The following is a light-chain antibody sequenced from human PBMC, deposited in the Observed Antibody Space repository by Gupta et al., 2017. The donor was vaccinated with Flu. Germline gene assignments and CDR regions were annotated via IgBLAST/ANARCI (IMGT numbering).Light chain of an antibody. V-gene: IGKV1-33*01. CDR1: QDISNY. CDR3: QQYDNHPLT. CDR2: DAS. Sequence: DIQMTQSPSSLSASVGDRVTITCQASQDISNYLNWYQQKPGKAPKLLIYDASNLETGGPSRFSGSGSGTDFTFTISSLQPEDIATYYCQQYDNHPLTFGGGTKVQIK. J-gene: IGKJ4*01.